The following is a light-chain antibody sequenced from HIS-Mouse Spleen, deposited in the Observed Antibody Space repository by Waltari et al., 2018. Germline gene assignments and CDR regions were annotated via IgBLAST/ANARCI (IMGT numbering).Light chain of an antibody. J-gene: IGKJ1*01. CDR2: AAS. V-gene: IGKV1-9*01. CDR1: QGISSY. CDR3: QQLNSYPPT. Sequence: IQLTQSPSFLSASVGDRVTITCRASQGISSYLAWYQQKPGKATKLLIYAASTLQSGVPSRFSGSGSGTEFTLTISSLQPEDFATYYCQQLNSYPPTFGQGTKVEIK.